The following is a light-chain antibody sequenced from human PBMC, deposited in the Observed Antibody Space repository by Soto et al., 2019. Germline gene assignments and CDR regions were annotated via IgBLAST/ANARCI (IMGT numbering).Light chain of an antibody. CDR1: SSNVGFNA. J-gene: IGLJ2*01. CDR2: GNS. V-gene: IGLV1-44*01. Sequence: QSVLTQPPSASGAPGQRVTLSCIGGSSNVGFNAVNWYQQLPGAAPKLLIHGNSQRPSGVPDRFSGSKSGTSASLAIIGLRAEDEAHYYCCSYAASGSLLFGGGTKLTVL. CDR3: CSYAASGSLL.